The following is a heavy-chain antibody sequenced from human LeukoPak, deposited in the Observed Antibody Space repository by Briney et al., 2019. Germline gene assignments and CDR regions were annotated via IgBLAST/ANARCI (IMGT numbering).Heavy chain of an antibody. CDR2: MNPNSGNT. CDR1: GYTFTSYD. Sequence: GASVKVSCKASGYTFTSYDINWVRQATGQGLEWMGWMNPNSGNTGYAQKFQGRVTMTRNTSISTAYMELSSLRSEDTAVYYCALTYSSGWYKGKYYFDYWGQGTLVTASS. CDR3: ALTYSSGWYKGKYYFDY. J-gene: IGHJ4*02. D-gene: IGHD6-19*01. V-gene: IGHV1-8*01.